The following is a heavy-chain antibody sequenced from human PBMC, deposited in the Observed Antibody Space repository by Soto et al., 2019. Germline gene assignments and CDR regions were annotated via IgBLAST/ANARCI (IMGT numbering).Heavy chain of an antibody. Sequence: QLQLQESGPGLVKPSETLSLTCTVSGGSISSSSYYWGWIRQPPGKGLEWIGSIYYSGSTYYNPSLKSRLTISVDTSKNQFSLKLSSVTAADTAVYYCASLSPDDYGDSGDFDYWGQGTLVTVSS. CDR3: ASLSPDDYGDSGDFDY. D-gene: IGHD4-17*01. CDR2: IYYSGST. V-gene: IGHV4-39*01. J-gene: IGHJ4*02. CDR1: GGSISSSSYY.